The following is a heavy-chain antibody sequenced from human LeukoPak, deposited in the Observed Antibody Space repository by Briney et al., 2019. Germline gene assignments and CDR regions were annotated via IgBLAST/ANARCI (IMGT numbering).Heavy chain of an antibody. Sequence: ASVKVSCKASGYTFTGYYMHWVRQAPGQGLEWMGWINPNSGGTNYAQKFQGRVTMTRDTSISTAYMELSRLRADDTAVYYCARVVYSSSGDWFDSWGQGTLVTVSS. CDR2: INPNSGGT. CDR3: ARVVYSSSGDWFDS. D-gene: IGHD6-13*01. V-gene: IGHV1-2*02. CDR1: GYTFTGYY. J-gene: IGHJ5*01.